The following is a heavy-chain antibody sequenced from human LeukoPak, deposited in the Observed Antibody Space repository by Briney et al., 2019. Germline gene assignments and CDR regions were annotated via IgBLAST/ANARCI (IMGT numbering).Heavy chain of an antibody. CDR1: GFTFSSYA. J-gene: IGHJ6*03. D-gene: IGHD1-7*01. CDR3: AKPPTITGTTYYYYYYMDV. CDR2: ISGSGGST. V-gene: IGHV3-23*01. Sequence: GGSLTLSCAASGFTFSSYAMSWVRQAPGKGLEWVSAISGSGGSTYYADSVKGRFTISRDNSKNTLYLQMNSLGAEDTAVYYCAKPPTITGTTYYYYYYMDVWGKGTTVTVSS.